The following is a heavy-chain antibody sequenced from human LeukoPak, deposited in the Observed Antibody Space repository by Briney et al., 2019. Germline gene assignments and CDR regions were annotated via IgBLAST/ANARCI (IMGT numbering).Heavy chain of an antibody. CDR1: GGSMRSYY. D-gene: IGHD2-2*01. CDR3: ARNQLLSFDAFDI. V-gene: IGHV4-59*08. J-gene: IGHJ3*02. CDR2: IYYSGST. Sequence: SETLSLTCTVSGGSMRSYYWSWIRQPPGKGPEWIGYIYYSGSTNYNPSLKSRVTISVDTSKNHSSLKLSSVTAADTAVYYCARNQLLSFDAFDIWGQGTMVTVSS.